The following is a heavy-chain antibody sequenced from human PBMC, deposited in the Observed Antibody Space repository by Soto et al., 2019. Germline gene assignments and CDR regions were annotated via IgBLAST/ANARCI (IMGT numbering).Heavy chain of an antibody. D-gene: IGHD2-2*01. CDR2: TYYRSKWYN. J-gene: IGHJ6*02. CDR3: ARAGFRIVVVPAAMRYYYYGMDV. CDR1: GYSVSSNSAA. Sequence: QTLSLTCAISGYSVSSNSAAWNLIRQSPSRGLEWLGRTYYRSKWYNDYAVSVKSRITINPDTSKNQFSLQLNSVTPEDTAVYYCARAGFRIVVVPAAMRYYYYGMDVWGQGTTVTVSS. V-gene: IGHV6-1*01.